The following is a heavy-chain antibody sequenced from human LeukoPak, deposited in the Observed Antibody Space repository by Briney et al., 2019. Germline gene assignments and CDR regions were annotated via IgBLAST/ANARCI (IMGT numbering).Heavy chain of an antibody. Sequence: SETLSLTCTVSGGSISSYYWSWIRQPPGKGLEWIGYIYYSGSTNYNPSLKSRVTISVDTSRNQFSLKLSSVTAADTAVYYCARHKSSGWYLNWFDPWGQGTLVTVSS. J-gene: IGHJ5*02. CDR1: GGSISSYY. CDR3: ARHKSSGWYLNWFDP. V-gene: IGHV4-59*08. D-gene: IGHD6-19*01. CDR2: IYYSGST.